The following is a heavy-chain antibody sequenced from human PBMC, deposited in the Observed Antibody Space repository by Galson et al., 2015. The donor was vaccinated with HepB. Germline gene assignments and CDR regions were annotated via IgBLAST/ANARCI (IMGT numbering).Heavy chain of an antibody. Sequence: TLSLTCTVSGASIGSGSYYWGWVRQPPGKGLEWIGSVYHDARTYYNPSLKSRPSISVDTSKNQFSLKVTSVTAADTALYYCVSHYGDLDHWGQGTLVTVSS. V-gene: IGHV4-39*01. D-gene: IGHD4-17*01. J-gene: IGHJ4*02. CDR1: GASIGSGSYY. CDR2: VYHDART. CDR3: VSHYGDLDH.